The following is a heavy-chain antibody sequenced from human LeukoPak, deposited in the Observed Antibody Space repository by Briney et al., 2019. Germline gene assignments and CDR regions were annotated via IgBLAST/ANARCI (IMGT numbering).Heavy chain of an antibody. Sequence: PSETLSLTCSVSGDSINSNYWSWMRQPPGKGLEWIGYIYYGGSTNYNPSLKSRVSMSVDTSKNQFSLNLSSVPAADTAVYHCPRLLAGCPGGRCRAHFDYWGQGPLVPVSS. J-gene: IGHJ4*02. CDR1: GDSINSNY. CDR3: PRLLAGCPGGRCRAHFDY. V-gene: IGHV4-59*01. D-gene: IGHD2-15*01. CDR2: IYYGGST.